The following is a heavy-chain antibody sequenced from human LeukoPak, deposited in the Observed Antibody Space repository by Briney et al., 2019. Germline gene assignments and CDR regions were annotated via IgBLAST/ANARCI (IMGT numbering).Heavy chain of an antibody. V-gene: IGHV4-31*03. CDR3: ARAPAMVTGWFDP. CDR2: TYYSGST. J-gene: IGHJ5*02. D-gene: IGHD5-18*01. CDR1: GGSISSGGYY. Sequence: SSETLSLTCTVSGGSISSGGYYWSWIRQHPGKGLEWIGYTYYSGSTYYNPSLKSRVTISVDTSKNQFSLKLSSVTAADTAVYYCARAPAMVTGWFDPWGQGTLVTVSS.